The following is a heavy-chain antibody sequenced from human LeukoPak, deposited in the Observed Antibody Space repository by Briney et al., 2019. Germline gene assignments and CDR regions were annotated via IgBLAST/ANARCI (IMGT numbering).Heavy chain of an antibody. Sequence: RGSLRLSCAPSGFTFSSYAMSWVRQAPGKGLERVSAFSGSGGSTYYADSVNGRFTISRDNSKNTLYLQMNSLIAEDTAVYYCANIGFDWLAWNWFDPWGQGTLVTVSS. D-gene: IGHD3-9*01. V-gene: IGHV3-23*01. CDR2: FSGSGGST. J-gene: IGHJ5*02. CDR3: ANIGFDWLAWNWFDP. CDR1: GFTFSSYA.